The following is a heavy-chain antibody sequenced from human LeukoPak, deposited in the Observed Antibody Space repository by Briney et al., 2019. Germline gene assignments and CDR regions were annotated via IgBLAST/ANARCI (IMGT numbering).Heavy chain of an antibody. CDR3: ARGRIDRRYFDWLFGPRNNWFDP. CDR1: GGSISGYF. CDR2: IYSSGTT. J-gene: IGHJ5*02. D-gene: IGHD3-9*01. V-gene: IGHV4-4*07. Sequence: SETLSLTCTVSGGSISGYFWAWIRRPAGKGLEWIGRIYSSGTTNYNLSLNSRVTMSVDTSKNQFPLKLSSVTAADTAVYYCARGRIDRRYFDWLFGPRNNWFDPWGQGTLVTVSS.